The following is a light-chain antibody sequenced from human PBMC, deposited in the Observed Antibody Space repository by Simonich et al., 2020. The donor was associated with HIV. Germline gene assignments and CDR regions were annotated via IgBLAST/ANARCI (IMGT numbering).Light chain of an antibody. J-gene: IGKJ4*01. CDR3: QQYNNWPT. CDR2: YAS. V-gene: IGKV3-15*01. Sequence: EIVMTQSPATLSVSPGERATLSCRASQNIAGNLAWYQQKPGQAPRLFIYYASTRATGVPARFSGSGFGTDFTLTISSMQAEDFAVYYCQQYNNWPTFGGGTKVEIK. CDR1: QNIAGN.